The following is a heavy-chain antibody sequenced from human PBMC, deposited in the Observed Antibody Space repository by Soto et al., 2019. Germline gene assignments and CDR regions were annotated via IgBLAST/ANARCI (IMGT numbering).Heavy chain of an antibody. CDR1: GGSISSGDYY. J-gene: IGHJ4*02. CDR3: ARGRESVVGGGDY. Sequence: SETLSLTCTVSGGSISSGDYYWSWIRQPPGKGLEWIGYIYYSGSTYYNPSLESRVTISVDTSKNQFSLKLSSVTAADTAVYYCARGRESVVGGGDYWGQGTLVTVSS. V-gene: IGHV4-30-4*01. CDR2: IYYSGST. D-gene: IGHD2-15*01.